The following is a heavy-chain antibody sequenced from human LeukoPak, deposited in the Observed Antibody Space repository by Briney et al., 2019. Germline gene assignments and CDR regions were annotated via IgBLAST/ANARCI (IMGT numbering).Heavy chain of an antibody. CDR3: ARGGRGGALDY. CDR2: IFGGIST. CDR1: GFTVSSNY. Sequence: GGSLRLSCAASGFTVSSNYMTWVRQAPGKGLEWVSVIFGGISTYYEDSVKGRFTISGDNSKNTLYLQMNSLRVEDTAVYYCARGGRGGALDYWGQGTLVTVSS. J-gene: IGHJ4*02. V-gene: IGHV3-53*01. D-gene: IGHD3-10*01.